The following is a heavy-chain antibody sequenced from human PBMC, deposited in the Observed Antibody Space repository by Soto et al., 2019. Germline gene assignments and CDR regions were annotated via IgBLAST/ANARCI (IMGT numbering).Heavy chain of an antibody. CDR1: GFTFSNYA. J-gene: IGHJ4*02. Sequence: LRLSCAASGFTFSNYAMHLVRQTPGKGLEWVAVISYDGSNKYYADSVKGRFIISRDNSKNTVYLQINSLRPEDTAVYYCASSSYYDSSGYSSLLSSNWGQGTLVTVSS. V-gene: IGHV3-30-3*01. CDR2: ISYDGSNK. D-gene: IGHD3-22*01. CDR3: ASSSYYDSSGYSSLLSSN.